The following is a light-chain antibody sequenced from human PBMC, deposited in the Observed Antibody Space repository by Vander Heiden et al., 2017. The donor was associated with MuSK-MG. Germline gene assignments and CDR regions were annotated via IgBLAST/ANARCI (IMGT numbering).Light chain of an antibody. CDR1: QDTGKW. J-gene: IGKJ5*01. Sequence: DIQMTPSPPSVSASVGDRVTITCRASQDTGKWLAWYQQKPGRAPNLLIYAASNLETGVPPRFSGAGSGTHFTLTINGLQPEDFAIYYCQQAKSFPITFGQGTRLETK. V-gene: IGKV1-12*01. CDR2: AAS. CDR3: QQAKSFPIT.